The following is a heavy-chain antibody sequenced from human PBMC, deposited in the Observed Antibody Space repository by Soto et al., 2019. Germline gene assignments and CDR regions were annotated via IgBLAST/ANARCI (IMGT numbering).Heavy chain of an antibody. Sequence: QVQLEQSGAEVKKPGSSVKVSCKASGGTLSDHGVAWLRQAPGQGLEWMGGTIPVFNTAKYAQKFQGRVTAPADKFTNIAYMELSSLRSEDTALYFCARGVYGSGNYYTGPSAFDIWGQGTMVIVSS. V-gene: IGHV1-69*06. D-gene: IGHD3-10*01. CDR2: TIPVFNTA. CDR1: GGTLSDHG. J-gene: IGHJ3*02. CDR3: ARGVYGSGNYYTGPSAFDI.